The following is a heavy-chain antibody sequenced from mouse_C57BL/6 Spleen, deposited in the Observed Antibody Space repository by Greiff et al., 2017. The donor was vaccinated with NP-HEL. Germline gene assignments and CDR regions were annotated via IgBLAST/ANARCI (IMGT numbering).Heavy chain of an antibody. V-gene: IGHV5-17*01. J-gene: IGHJ4*01. D-gene: IGHD2-1*01. CDR2: ISSGSSTI. Sequence: DVHLVESGGGLVKPGGSLKLSCAASGFTFSDYGMHWVRQAPEKGLEWVAYISSGSSTIYYADTVKGRFTISRDNAKNTLFLQMTSLRSEDTAMYYCARSYYWAMDYWGQGTSVTVSS. CDR3: ARSYYWAMDY. CDR1: GFTFSDYG.